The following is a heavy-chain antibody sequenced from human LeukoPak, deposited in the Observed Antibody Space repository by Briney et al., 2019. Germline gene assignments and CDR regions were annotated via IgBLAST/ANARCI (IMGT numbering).Heavy chain of an antibody. CDR3: ARAVGHYYGLRHPLDY. V-gene: IGHV1-69*13. J-gene: IGHJ4*02. Sequence: SVKVSCKASGGTFSSYTISWVRQAPGQGLEWMGGIIPIFGTANYAQKFQGRVTITADESTSTAYMELSSLRSEDTAVYYCARAVGHYYGLRHPLDYWGQGTLVTVSS. D-gene: IGHD3-10*01. CDR1: GGTFSSYT. CDR2: IIPIFGTA.